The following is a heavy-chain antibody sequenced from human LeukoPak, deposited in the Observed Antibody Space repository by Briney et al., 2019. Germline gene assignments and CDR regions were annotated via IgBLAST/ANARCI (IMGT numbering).Heavy chain of an antibody. CDR2: VSGDGGST. V-gene: IGHV3-23*01. CDR1: GFTFSTYA. D-gene: IGHD4-17*01. J-gene: IGHJ4*02. CDR3: AKGSSSGDYGGYYFDY. Sequence: GGSLRLSCVASGFTFSTYALTWVRQAPGKGLGWVSAVSGDGGSTYCADSVRGRFTISRANSKNTLYLQMNSLKAEDTAVYYCAKGSSSGDYGGYYFDYWGQGTLVTVSS.